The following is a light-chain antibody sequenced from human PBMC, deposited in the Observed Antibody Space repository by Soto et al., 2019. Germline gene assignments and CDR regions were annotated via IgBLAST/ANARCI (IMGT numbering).Light chain of an antibody. J-gene: IGLJ3*02. CDR2: EVS. CDR1: SSDVGAYNY. CDR3: TSYVGSDIWV. Sequence: QSALTQPPSASGSPGQSVTISCTGTSSDVGAYNYVSWYQLYPDKAPKLMIYEVSKRPSGVPDRFSGSKSGNTASLTVSGLQAEDEADYYCTSYVGSDIWVFGGGTKVTVL. V-gene: IGLV2-8*01.